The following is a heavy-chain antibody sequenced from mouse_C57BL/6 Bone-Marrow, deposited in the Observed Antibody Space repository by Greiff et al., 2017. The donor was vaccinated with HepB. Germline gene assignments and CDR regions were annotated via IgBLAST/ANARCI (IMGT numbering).Heavy chain of an antibody. CDR1: GFTFSSYA. CDR3: ARYYGSY. J-gene: IGHJ2*01. Sequence: VQVVESGGGLVKPGGSLKLSCAASGFTFSSYAMSWVRQTPEKRLEWVATISDGGSYTYYPDNVKGRFTISRDNAKNNLYLQMSHLKSEDTAMYYCARYYGSYWGQGTTLTVSS. CDR2: ISDGGSYT. D-gene: IGHD1-1*01. V-gene: IGHV5-4*01.